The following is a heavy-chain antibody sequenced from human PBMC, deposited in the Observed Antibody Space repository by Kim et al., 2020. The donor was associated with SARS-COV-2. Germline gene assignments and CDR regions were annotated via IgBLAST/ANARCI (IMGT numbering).Heavy chain of an antibody. Sequence: KGRFTISRDNAKNSLYLQMNSLGDEDTAVYYCARGPPTMVRGVMPSGGDYWGQGTLVTVSS. CDR3: ARGPPTMVRGVMPSGGDY. J-gene: IGHJ4*02. V-gene: IGHV3-48*02. D-gene: IGHD3-10*01.